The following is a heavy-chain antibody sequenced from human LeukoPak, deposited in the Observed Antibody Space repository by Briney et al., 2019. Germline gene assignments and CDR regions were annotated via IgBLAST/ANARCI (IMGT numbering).Heavy chain of an antibody. CDR2: IYYSGST. CDR3: ARDLTAYYYDSSGYP. CDR1: GGSISSSSYY. D-gene: IGHD3-22*01. Sequence: PSETLSLTCTVSGGSISSSSYYWGWFRQPPGKGLEWIGSIYYSGSTDYNSPLKSRVTISVDTSKNQFSLKLTSVTAADTAVYYCARDLTAYYYDSSGYPWGQGTLVTVSS. J-gene: IGHJ5*02. V-gene: IGHV4-39*07.